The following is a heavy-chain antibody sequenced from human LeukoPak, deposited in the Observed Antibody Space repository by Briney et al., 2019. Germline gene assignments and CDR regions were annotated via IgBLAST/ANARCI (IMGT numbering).Heavy chain of an antibody. CDR1: GFTVSSNY. Sequence: QSGGSLRLSCAASGFTVSSNYMSWVRQAPGKGLEWVSVIYSGGSTYYADSVKGRFTISRDNSKNTLYLQMNSLRAEDTAVYYCARDSSYWGSRPYYYYGMDVWGQGTTVTVSS. D-gene: IGHD7-27*01. CDR3: ARDSSYWGSRPYYYYGMDV. CDR2: IYSGGST. V-gene: IGHV3-53*05. J-gene: IGHJ6*02.